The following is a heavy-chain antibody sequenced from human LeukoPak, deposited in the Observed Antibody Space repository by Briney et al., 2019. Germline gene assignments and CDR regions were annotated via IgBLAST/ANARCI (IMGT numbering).Heavy chain of an antibody. V-gene: IGHV3-7*01. D-gene: IGHD5-18*01. CDR1: GFTFSTYW. CDR3: ARPPLYSYGCFDY. J-gene: IGHJ4*02. Sequence: GGSLRLSCAASGFTFSTYWMTWVRQAPGKGLEWVANIKQDGSEKYYVDSVKGRFTISRDNAKNSLYLQMNSLRAEDTAVYYCARPPLYSYGCFDYWGQGTPVTVSS. CDR2: IKQDGSEK.